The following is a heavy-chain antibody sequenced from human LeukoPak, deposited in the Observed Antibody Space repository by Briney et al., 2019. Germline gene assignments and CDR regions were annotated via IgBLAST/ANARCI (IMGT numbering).Heavy chain of an antibody. V-gene: IGHV3-23*01. CDR2: IRGSGGST. D-gene: IGHD4-17*01. CDR3: AKDEAVTTAIDY. CDR1: GFTFSSYA. Sequence: GGSLRLSCAASGFTFSSYAMSWVRQAPGKGLEWVSAIRGSGGSTYYADSVKGRFTISRDNSKHTLYLQMNSLRAEDTAVYYCAKDEAVTTAIDYWGQGTLVTVSS. J-gene: IGHJ4*02.